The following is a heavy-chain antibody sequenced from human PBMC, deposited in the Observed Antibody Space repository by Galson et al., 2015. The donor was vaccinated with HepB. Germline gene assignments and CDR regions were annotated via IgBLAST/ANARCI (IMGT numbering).Heavy chain of an antibody. D-gene: IGHD3-3*01. J-gene: IGHJ3*02. CDR2: DYSGGTT. CDR1: GFSISSTY. Sequence: SLRLSCAASGFSISSTYMTWVRQAPGQGLEWVSIDYSGGTTYYAGSVKGRFTISRDTSKNTVYLQMNILRADDTAIYYCATKGRSAYDAFDIWGQGTLVTVSA. V-gene: IGHV3-66*01. CDR3: ATKGRSAYDAFDI.